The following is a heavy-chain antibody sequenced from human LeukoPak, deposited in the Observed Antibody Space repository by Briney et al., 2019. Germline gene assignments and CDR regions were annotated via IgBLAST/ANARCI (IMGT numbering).Heavy chain of an antibody. CDR3: EIFQGAGGAFDI. CDR1: GFTFSSYA. J-gene: IGHJ3*02. Sequence: GGSLRLSCAASGFTFSSYAMSWVRQAPGKGLEWVSAISGSGGSTYYADSVKGRFTISRDNSKNTLYVQMNSLRAEDTAVYYCEIFQGAGGAFDIWGQGTMVTVSS. CDR2: ISGSGGST. D-gene: IGHD3-16*01. V-gene: IGHV3-23*01.